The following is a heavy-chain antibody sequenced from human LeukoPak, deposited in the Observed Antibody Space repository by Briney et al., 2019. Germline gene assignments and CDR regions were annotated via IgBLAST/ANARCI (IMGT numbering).Heavy chain of an antibody. D-gene: IGHD3-3*01. J-gene: IGHJ6*02. Sequence: GGSLRLSCAASGFTFSSNYMSWVRQAPGKGLEWVSVIYSGGSTYYADSVKGRFTISRDNSKNTLYLQMNSLRAEDTAVYYCARSESGYLYHYYYYGMDVWGQGTTVTVSS. CDR1: GFTFSSNY. CDR2: IYSGGST. V-gene: IGHV3-53*01. CDR3: ARSESGYLYHYYYYGMDV.